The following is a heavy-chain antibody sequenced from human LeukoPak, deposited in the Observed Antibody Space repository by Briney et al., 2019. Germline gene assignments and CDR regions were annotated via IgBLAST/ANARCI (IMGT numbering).Heavy chain of an antibody. CDR2: IYYSGST. D-gene: IGHD5/OR15-5a*01. Sequence: PSQTLSLTCTVSGGSISSGDYYWSWIRQPPGKGLEWIGYIYYSGSTYYNPSLKSRVTISVDTSKNQFSLKLSSVTAADTAVYYCARGVSVYYYGMDVWGQGTTVTVSS. CDR1: GGSISSGDYY. V-gene: IGHV4-30-4*01. J-gene: IGHJ6*02. CDR3: ARGVSVYYYGMDV.